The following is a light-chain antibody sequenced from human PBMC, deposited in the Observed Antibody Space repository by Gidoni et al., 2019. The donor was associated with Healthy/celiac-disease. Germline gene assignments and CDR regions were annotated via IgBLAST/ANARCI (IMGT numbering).Light chain of an antibody. CDR3: QQRSNWLT. Sequence: IVLTPSPATLSLSPGERATLSCRASQSVSSYLAWYQQKPGQAPRLLIYDASNRATRIPARFSGSGSGTDFTLTISSLEPEDFAVYYCQQRSNWLTFGGXTKVEIK. J-gene: IGKJ4*01. CDR2: DAS. V-gene: IGKV3-11*01. CDR1: QSVSSY.